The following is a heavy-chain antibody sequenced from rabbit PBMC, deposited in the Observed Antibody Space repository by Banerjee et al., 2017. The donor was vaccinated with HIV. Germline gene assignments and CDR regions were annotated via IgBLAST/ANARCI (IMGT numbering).Heavy chain of an antibody. CDR2: IYVGGDSA. D-gene: IGHD4-1*01. J-gene: IGHJ4*01. CDR1: GLDFSNNYW. CDR3: ARDDVDSSVFFNL. Sequence: QEQLVEYGGDLVQPEGSLTLTCKASGLDFSNNYWICWVRQAPGKGLEWIACIYVGGDSAYYASWAKGRFTISKTSSTTVTLQMTSLTAADTATYFCARDDVDSSVFFNLWGQGTLVTVS. V-gene: IGHV1S45*01.